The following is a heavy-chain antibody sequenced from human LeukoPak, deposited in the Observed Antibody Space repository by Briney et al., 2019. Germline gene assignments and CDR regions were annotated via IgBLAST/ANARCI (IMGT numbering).Heavy chain of an antibody. CDR2: IYFSGST. CDR3: ARERGATTYYYGSGSTQFDP. CDR1: GGSISSGSYY. Sequence: SETLSLTCTVSGGSISSGSYYWSWIRQPAGKGLEWIGRIYFSGSTYYNPSLKSRVTISVDTSKNQFSLKLSSVIAADTAVYYCARERGATTYYYGSGSTQFDPWGQGTLVTVSS. D-gene: IGHD3-10*01. J-gene: IGHJ5*02. V-gene: IGHV4-61*02.